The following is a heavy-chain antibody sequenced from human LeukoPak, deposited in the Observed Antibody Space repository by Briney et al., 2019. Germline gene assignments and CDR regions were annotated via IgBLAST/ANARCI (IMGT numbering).Heavy chain of an antibody. V-gene: IGHV3-30*18. CDR1: EFTFSSYG. J-gene: IGHJ4*02. Sequence: GGSLRLSCAASEFTFSSYGLHWVRQAPGKGLEGVAVISYDGSNKYYADSVKGRFTIPRDNSKNTLYLQMNSLRAEDTAVYYCAKDGYDSSGYLLYYFDYWGRGTLVTVSS. CDR2: ISYDGSNK. CDR3: AKDGYDSSGYLLYYFDY. D-gene: IGHD3-22*01.